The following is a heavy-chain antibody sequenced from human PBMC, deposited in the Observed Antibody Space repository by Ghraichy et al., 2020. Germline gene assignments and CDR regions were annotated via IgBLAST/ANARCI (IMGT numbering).Heavy chain of an antibody. CDR2: ISYGSDVI. CDR1: GFIFGGYN. J-gene: IGHJ4*02. Sequence: GESLNISCAASGFIFGGYNMHWVRQAPGKGLEWISFISYGSDVIYYADSVMGRFAISRDNAKNSLYLQMDSLRDDDTALYYCVREYSSSSPFDSWGQGTQVTVSS. CDR3: VREYSSSSPFDS. V-gene: IGHV3-48*02. D-gene: IGHD6-6*01.